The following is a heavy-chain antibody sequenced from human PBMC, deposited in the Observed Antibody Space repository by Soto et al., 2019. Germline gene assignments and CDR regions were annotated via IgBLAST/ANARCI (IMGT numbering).Heavy chain of an antibody. CDR1: GLHISNAW. CDR2: IKTKGEGGPT. J-gene: IGHJ6*02. Sequence: VQLVESGGGHIQPGGSLRLSCAASGLHISNAWMNWVRQAPGKGLEWVGRIKTKGEGGPTDYPAAVKGRFIVSRDDSQNTLHLQMNSLKSDDTAVYYCTTGSVEGVWGQGTAVIVSS. D-gene: IGHD2-15*01. V-gene: IGHV3-15*07. CDR3: TTGSVEGV.